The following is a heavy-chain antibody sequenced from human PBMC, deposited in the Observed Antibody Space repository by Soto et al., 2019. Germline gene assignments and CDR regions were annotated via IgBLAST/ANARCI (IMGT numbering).Heavy chain of an antibody. CDR1: GGSISSYY. CDR2: IYYSGST. CDR3: ARNYYDSSGYYYWFDP. V-gene: IGHV4-59*01. D-gene: IGHD3-22*01. Sequence: SETLSLTCTVSGGSISSYYWSWIRQPPGKGLEWIGYIYYSGSTNYNPSLKSRVTISVDTSKNQFSLTLSSVTAADTAVYYCARNYYDSSGYYYWFDPWGQGTLV. J-gene: IGHJ5*02.